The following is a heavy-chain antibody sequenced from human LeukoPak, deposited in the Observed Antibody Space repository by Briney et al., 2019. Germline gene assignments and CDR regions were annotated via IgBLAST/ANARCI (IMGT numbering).Heavy chain of an antibody. Sequence: GGSLRLSCAASGFTFSSYAMSWVRQAPGKGLEWVSAISGSGGSTYYADSVKGRFTMPRDTSKNTLYLQMTSLRAEDTAVYYCARVSDSSGYYSMGHWGQGTLVTVSS. V-gene: IGHV3-23*01. CDR2: ISGSGGST. CDR1: GFTFSSYA. J-gene: IGHJ4*02. CDR3: ARVSDSSGYYSMGH. D-gene: IGHD3-22*01.